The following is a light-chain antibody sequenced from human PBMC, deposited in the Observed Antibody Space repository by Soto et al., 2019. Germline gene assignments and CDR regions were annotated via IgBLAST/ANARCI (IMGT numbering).Light chain of an antibody. CDR3: QQSFGVPRT. Sequence: DIQMTQSPSSLSASLGDRVTVTCRASQSISTYLNWFQQRPGKAPKLLIYGAYTLQDGVPSRFSGSGSETEFTLTISSLQPEDFATYYCQQSFGVPRTFGQGTRVDIK. J-gene: IGKJ1*01. CDR2: GAY. V-gene: IGKV1-39*01. CDR1: QSISTY.